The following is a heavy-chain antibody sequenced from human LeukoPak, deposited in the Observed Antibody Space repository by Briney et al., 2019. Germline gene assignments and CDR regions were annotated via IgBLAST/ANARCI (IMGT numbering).Heavy chain of an antibody. CDR3: ARGDYYDSLTNDY. Sequence: PGGSLSLSCAASGFTFSDYYMSWIRQAPGKGLEWVSYISSSGSTIYYADSVKGRFTISRDNAKNPLYLQMNSLRAEGTAVYYCARGDYYDSLTNDYWGQGTLVTVSS. J-gene: IGHJ4*02. D-gene: IGHD3-22*01. CDR1: GFTFSDYY. CDR2: ISSSGSTI. V-gene: IGHV3-11*01.